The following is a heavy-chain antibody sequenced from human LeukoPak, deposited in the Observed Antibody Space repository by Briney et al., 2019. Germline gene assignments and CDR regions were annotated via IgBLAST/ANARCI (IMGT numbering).Heavy chain of an antibody. D-gene: IGHD6-13*01. Sequence: SETLSLTCTVSGVSISSSNSYWGWIRQPPGKGLEWIGSIYYSGNTYYNASLKSQVSISIDTSKNQFPLRLTSVTAADTAVYYCARGLQLVRHWFDPWGQGTLVTVSS. CDR3: ARGLQLVRHWFDP. CDR1: GVSISSSNSY. CDR2: IYYSGNT. V-gene: IGHV4-39*06. J-gene: IGHJ5*02.